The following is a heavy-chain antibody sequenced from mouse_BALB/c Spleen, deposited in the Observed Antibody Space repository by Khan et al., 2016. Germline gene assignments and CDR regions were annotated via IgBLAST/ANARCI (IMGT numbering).Heavy chain of an antibody. CDR1: GFDFSRYW. CDR2: INPHSSTI. CDR3: ARRGYYFAMDY. V-gene: IGHV4-1*02. J-gene: IGHJ4*01. Sequence: EVKLLESGGGLVQPGGSLKLSCAASGFDFSRYWMSWVRQAPGKGLEWIGEINPHSSTINYTPSLKDKFIISRDNAKNTLYLQMSKVRSEDTALYYCARRGYYFAMDYWSQGTSVTVSS.